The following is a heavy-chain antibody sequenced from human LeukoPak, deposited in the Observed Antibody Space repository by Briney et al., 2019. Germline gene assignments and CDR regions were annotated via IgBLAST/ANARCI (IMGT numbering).Heavy chain of an antibody. D-gene: IGHD3-3*01. V-gene: IGHV1-69*13. CDR1: GGTFSSYA. J-gene: IGHJ4*02. CDR2: IIPIFGTA. CDR3: ARGINTDYDFWSGYFTPFDY. Sequence: SVKVPCKASGGTFSSYAISWVRQAPGQGLEWMGGIIPIFGTANYAQKFQGRVTITADESTSTAYMELSSLRSEDTAVYYCARGINTDYDFWSGYFTPFDYWGQGTLVTVSS.